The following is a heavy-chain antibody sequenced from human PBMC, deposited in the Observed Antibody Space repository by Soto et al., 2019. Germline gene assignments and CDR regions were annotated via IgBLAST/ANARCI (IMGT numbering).Heavy chain of an antibody. J-gene: IGHJ6*02. Sequence: SETLSLTCTVSGDSISSSSYYWDWIRQPPGKGLEWIGSIYYSGSTYYNPSLKSRVTISVDTSKNQFSLKLSSVTAADTAVYYCAREMDTAMDTAYYYGMDVWGQGTTVTVSS. D-gene: IGHD5-18*01. CDR1: GDSISSSSYY. CDR2: IYYSGST. CDR3: AREMDTAMDTAYYYGMDV. V-gene: IGHV4-39*02.